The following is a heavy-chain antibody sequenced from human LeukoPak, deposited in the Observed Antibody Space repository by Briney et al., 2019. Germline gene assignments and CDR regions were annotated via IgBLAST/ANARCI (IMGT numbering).Heavy chain of an antibody. J-gene: IGHJ4*02. CDR3: ARGPDSSGYYPPYFDY. Sequence: SETLSLTCAVYGGSFSGYYWSWIRQPPGKGPEWIGEINHSGSTNYNPSLKSRVTISVDTSKNQFSLKLSSVTAADTAVYYCARGPDSSGYYPPYFDYWGQGTLVTVSS. V-gene: IGHV4-34*01. CDR1: GGSFSGYY. D-gene: IGHD3-22*01. CDR2: INHSGST.